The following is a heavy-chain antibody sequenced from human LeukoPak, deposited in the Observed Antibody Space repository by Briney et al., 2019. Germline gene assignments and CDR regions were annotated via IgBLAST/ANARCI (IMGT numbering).Heavy chain of an antibody. J-gene: IGHJ4*02. D-gene: IGHD6-19*01. CDR2: INPNSGGT. Sequence: ASVKVSCKASGYTFTRYYMHWVRQAPGQGLEWMGWINPNSGGTNYAQKFQGRVTMTRDTSISTAYMELSRLRSDDTAVYYCARGYSSGWYQGEYFDYWGQGTLVTVSS. CDR1: GYTFTRYY. V-gene: IGHV1-2*02. CDR3: ARGYSSGWYQGEYFDY.